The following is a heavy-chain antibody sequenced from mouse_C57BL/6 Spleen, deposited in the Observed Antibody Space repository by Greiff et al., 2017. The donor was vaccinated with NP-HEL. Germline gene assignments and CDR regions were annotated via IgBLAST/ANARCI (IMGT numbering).Heavy chain of an antibody. V-gene: IGHV1-53*01. CDR1: GYTFTSYW. CDR2: INPSNGGT. D-gene: IGHD2-2*01. Sequence: QVQLQQPGTELVKPGASVKLSCKASGYTFTSYWMHWVKQRPGQGLEWIGNINPSNGGTNYNEKFKSKATLTVDKSSSTAYMQLSSLTSEDSAVYYCAREPYGYGGDYYAMDYWGQGTSVTVSS. CDR3: AREPYGYGGDYYAMDY. J-gene: IGHJ4*01.